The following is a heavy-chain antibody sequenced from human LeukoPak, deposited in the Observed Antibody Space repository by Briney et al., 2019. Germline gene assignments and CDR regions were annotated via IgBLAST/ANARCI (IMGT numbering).Heavy chain of an antibody. V-gene: IGHV3-30*18. D-gene: IGHD4-11*01. CDR2: ISYDGSNK. CDR1: GFTFSSYG. Sequence: GRSLRLSCAASGFTFSSYGMHWVRQAPGKGLEWVAVISYDGSNKYYADSVKGRFTISRDNSKNTLYLQMNSPRAEDTAVYYCAKDPRYSKPAVKRYYGMDVWGQGTTVTVSS. CDR3: AKDPRYSKPAVKRYYGMDV. J-gene: IGHJ6*02.